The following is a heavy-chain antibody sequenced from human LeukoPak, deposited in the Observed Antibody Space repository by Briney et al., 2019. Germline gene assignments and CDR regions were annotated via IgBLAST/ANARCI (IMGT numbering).Heavy chain of an antibody. CDR3: ARDSYDTSGYYYDY. CDR1: GFTFSSYW. CDR2: IKQDGSEK. J-gene: IGHJ4*02. Sequence: GGSLRLSCAASGFTFSSYWMSWVRQAPGKGLEWVANIKQDGSEKYYVDSVKGRFTISRDNAKNSLYLQMNSLRAEDTAVYYCARDSYDTSGYYYDYWGQGTLVTVSS. D-gene: IGHD3-22*01. V-gene: IGHV3-7*01.